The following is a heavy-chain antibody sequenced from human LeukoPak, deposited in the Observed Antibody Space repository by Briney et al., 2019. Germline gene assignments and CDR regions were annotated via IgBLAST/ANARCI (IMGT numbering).Heavy chain of an antibody. Sequence: HPGGSLRLSCAASGFTFSSYAMSWVRQAPGKGLEWVPAISGSGGSTYYADSVKGRFTISRDNSKNTLYLQMNSLRAEDTAVYYCAKESLRYLDAFDIWGQGTMVTVSS. V-gene: IGHV3-23*01. CDR2: ISGSGGST. CDR1: GFTFSSYA. D-gene: IGHD3-9*01. J-gene: IGHJ3*02. CDR3: AKESLRYLDAFDI.